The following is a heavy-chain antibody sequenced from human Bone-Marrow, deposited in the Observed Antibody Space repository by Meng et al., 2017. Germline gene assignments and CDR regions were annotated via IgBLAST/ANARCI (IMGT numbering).Heavy chain of an antibody. Sequence: SCKVSGYTLTELSMHWVRQAPGKGLEWVSYISSSGSTIYYADSVKGRFTISRDNAKNSLYLQMNSLRAEDTAVYYCARDEVDSSGYFDFDYWGQGTLVTVSS. CDR1: GYTLTELS. D-gene: IGHD3-22*01. CDR2: ISSSGSTI. V-gene: IGHV3-11*04. J-gene: IGHJ4*02. CDR3: ARDEVDSSGYFDFDY.